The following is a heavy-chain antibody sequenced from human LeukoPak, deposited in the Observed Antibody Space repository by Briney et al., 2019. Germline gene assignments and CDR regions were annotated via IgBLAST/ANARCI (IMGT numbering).Heavy chain of an antibody. V-gene: IGHV3-30-3*01. D-gene: IGHD1-7*01. CDR2: ISYDGSNK. Sequence: HPGRSLRLSCAASGFTFSSYAMHWVRQAPDKGLEWVAVISYDGSNKYYADSVKGRFTTSRDNVKNSLFLQMNSLRAEDTAVYYCSNGIYRNSYWGQGTLVTVSS. J-gene: IGHJ4*02. CDR1: GFTFSSYA. CDR3: SNGIYRNSY.